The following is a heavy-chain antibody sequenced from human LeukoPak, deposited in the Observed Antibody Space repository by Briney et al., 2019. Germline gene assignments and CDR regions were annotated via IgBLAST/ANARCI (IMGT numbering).Heavy chain of an antibody. CDR3: ARAVGTTTGLFDY. Sequence: SETLSLTCTVSGYSISSGFYWGWIRQSPGKGLDWIGSIHYSKITFYNPSLKSRVTMSLDTSKNRFSLNLNSVTAADTAVYYCARAVGTTTGLFDYWGQGALVTVSS. V-gene: IGHV4-38-2*02. CDR2: IHYSKIT. D-gene: IGHD1-26*01. J-gene: IGHJ4*02. CDR1: GYSISSGFY.